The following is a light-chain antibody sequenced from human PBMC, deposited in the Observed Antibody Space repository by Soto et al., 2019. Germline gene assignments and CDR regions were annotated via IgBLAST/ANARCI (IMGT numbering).Light chain of an antibody. V-gene: IGLV2-23*01. CDR1: NSDVGSHNF. Sequence: QWSLSQPASVSGSPGQSITISCTGTNSDVGSHNFVSWYQQYPGKAPKLLIYEASKRPSGLSNRFSGSKSGNTASLTISGLQAEDEADYYCCSLTNGATWVFGGGTKLTVL. CDR3: CSLTNGATWV. J-gene: IGLJ3*02. CDR2: EAS.